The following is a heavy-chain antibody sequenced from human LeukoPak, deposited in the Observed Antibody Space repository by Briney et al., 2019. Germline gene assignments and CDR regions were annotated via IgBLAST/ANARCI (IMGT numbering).Heavy chain of an antibody. D-gene: IGHD1-26*01. J-gene: IGHJ4*02. CDR2: IRYDGSNK. V-gene: IGHV3-30*02. CDR3: AKDGVVGATLYYFDY. CDR1: GFTFSSYG. Sequence: GGSLRLSCAASGFTFSSYGMHWVRQAPGKGLEWVAFIRYDGSNKYYADSVKGRFTISRDNSKNTLYLQMGSLRAEDMAVYYCAKDGVVGATLYYFDYWGQGTLVTVSS.